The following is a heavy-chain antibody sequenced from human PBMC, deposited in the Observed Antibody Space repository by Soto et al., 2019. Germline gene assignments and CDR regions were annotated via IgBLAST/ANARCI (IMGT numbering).Heavy chain of an antibody. CDR1: GFKCKNYA. CDR2: ISGTGGST. J-gene: IGHJ3*02. V-gene: IGHV3-23*01. Sequence: EVQLLEYGGAVVQPGGALSLSCAADGFKCKNYALHWVRHAPGTGLEWVSSISGTGGSTFYAGAAKGRFTLSRDNSKNTLFLQMTSLRAEDTAVYYCGEGNDKWGTGDAFDIWGQGTMVTVSS. D-gene: IGHD7-27*01. CDR3: GEGNDKWGTGDAFDI.